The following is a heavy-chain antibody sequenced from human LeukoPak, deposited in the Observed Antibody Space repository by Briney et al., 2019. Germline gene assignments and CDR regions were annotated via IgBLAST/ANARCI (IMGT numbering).Heavy chain of an antibody. J-gene: IGHJ4*02. CDR3: AHGTMYQLDS. V-gene: IGHV3-23*01. CDR2: IIGGAGST. CDR1: GFSFSSHG. Sequence: GGSLRLSCAASGFSFSSHGMSWVRQAPGKGLEWVSGIIGGAGSTYYADSARGRFTISGDNSKNTLYLQMNSLRADDTAVYYCAHGTMYQLDSWGQGTLVTVSS. D-gene: IGHD2-2*01.